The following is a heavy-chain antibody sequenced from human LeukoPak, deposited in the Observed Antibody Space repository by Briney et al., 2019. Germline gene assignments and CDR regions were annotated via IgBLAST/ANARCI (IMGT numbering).Heavy chain of an antibody. Sequence: ASVKVSCKASRFTFTSSAIQWVRPARGQRLEWIGWIVVGNGNTNYAQKFQERITITRDMSTSTAYMELSSLRSEDTAVYYCAAGYNNYDSRRPSFDYWGQGTLVTVSS. D-gene: IGHD3-22*01. CDR2: IVVGNGNT. V-gene: IGHV1-58*02. J-gene: IGHJ4*02. CDR3: AAGYNNYDSRRPSFDY. CDR1: RFTFTSSA.